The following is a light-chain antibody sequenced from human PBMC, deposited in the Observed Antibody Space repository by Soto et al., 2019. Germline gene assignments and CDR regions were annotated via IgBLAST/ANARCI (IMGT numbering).Light chain of an antibody. Sequence: YELTQPPSVSVSPGQTASITCSGDKLGDKYACWYQQKPGQSPVRVIYQDNKRPSGIPERFSGSNSGNTATLTITGTQAMDEADYYCQAWDSSTVVFGGGTKLTVL. V-gene: IGLV3-1*01. CDR1: KLGDKY. CDR2: QDN. J-gene: IGLJ2*01. CDR3: QAWDSSTVV.